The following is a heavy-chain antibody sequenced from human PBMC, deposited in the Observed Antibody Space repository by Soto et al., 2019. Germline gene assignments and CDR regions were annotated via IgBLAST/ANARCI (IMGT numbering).Heavy chain of an antibody. V-gene: IGHV3-11*01. D-gene: IGHD3-3*01. CDR3: ESGYYDSWSGYYISPYGMDV. J-gene: IGHJ6*02. Sequence: GGSLRLSCAVSGFTFSDYYMSWIRQAPGKGLEWVSYISSRGSSIYYADSVKGRFTISRDNAKNSLYLQMNGLRAEDTAVYYCESGYYDSWSGYYISPYGMDVWGQGTPLTVSS. CDR2: ISSRGSSI. CDR1: GFTFSDYY.